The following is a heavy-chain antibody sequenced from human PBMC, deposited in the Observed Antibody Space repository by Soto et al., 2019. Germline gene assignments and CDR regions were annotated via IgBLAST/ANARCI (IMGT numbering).Heavy chain of an antibody. CDR2: ISYDGSNK. V-gene: IGHV3-30*18. CDR3: AKDLRPWLVQGNWFDP. D-gene: IGHD6-19*01. J-gene: IGHJ5*02. CDR1: GFTFSSYG. Sequence: GGSLRLSCAASGFTFSSYGMHWVRQAPGKGLEWVAVISYDGSNKYYADSVKGRFTISRDNSKNTLYLQMNSLRAEDTAVYYCAKDLRPWLVQGNWFDPWGQGTLVTVSS.